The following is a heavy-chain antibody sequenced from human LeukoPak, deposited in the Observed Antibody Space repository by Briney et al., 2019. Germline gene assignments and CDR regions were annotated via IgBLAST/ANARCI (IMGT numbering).Heavy chain of an antibody. J-gene: IGHJ4*02. CDR1: GFTFSSYG. Sequence: GRSLRLSCAASGFTFSSYGMHWVRQAPGKGLEWVAVIWYDGSNKYYADSVKGRFTISRDNSKNTLYLQMNSLRAEDTAVYYCARDMDYYDSSGYAGYWGQGTLVAVSS. CDR3: ARDMDYYDSSGYAGY. V-gene: IGHV3-33*01. D-gene: IGHD3-22*01. CDR2: IWYDGSNK.